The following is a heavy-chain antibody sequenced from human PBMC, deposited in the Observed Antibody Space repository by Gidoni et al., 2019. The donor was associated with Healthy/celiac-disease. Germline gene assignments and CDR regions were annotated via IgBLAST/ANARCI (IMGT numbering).Heavy chain of an antibody. CDR3: ARFVFLTDYYFDY. J-gene: IGHJ4*02. D-gene: IGHD3-9*01. CDR1: GYTCTGYY. V-gene: IGHV1-2*02. Sequence: QVHLVQSGAEVKKPGASVKVSCKASGYTCTGYYMHWVRQAPGQGLEWMGWINPNSGGTNYAQKFQGRVTMTRDTSISTGYMELSRLRSDDTAVYYCARFVFLTDYYFDYWGQGTLVTVSS. CDR2: INPNSGGT.